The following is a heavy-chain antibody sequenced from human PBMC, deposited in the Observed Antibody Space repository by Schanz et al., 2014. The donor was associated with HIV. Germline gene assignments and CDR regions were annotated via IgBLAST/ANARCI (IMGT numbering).Heavy chain of an antibody. Sequence: QVQLVESGGGVVQPGRSLRLSCAASGFTFNSYGMHWVRQAPGKGLEWVAVISHDGSNKYYADSVNGRFTISRDKSKNTLYLEMTTLRTEDTAVYYCAKPEYDSRGNSQSHFDYWGQGTLVTVSS. D-gene: IGHD3-22*01. CDR1: GFTFNSYG. J-gene: IGHJ4*02. CDR2: ISHDGSNK. CDR3: AKPEYDSRGNSQSHFDY. V-gene: IGHV3-30*18.